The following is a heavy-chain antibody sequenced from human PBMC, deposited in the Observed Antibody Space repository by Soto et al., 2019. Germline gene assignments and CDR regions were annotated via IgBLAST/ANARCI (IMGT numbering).Heavy chain of an antibody. V-gene: IGHV1-69*06. CDR1: GGTFSSYA. J-gene: IGHJ6*02. Sequence: QVQLVQSGAEVKKPGSSVKVSCKASGGTFSSYAISWVRQAPGQGLEWMGGIIPIFGTANYAQKFQGRVTITADKSTSTAYMELSSLRSEDTAVYYCARRGYCSSPSCPDPYYYYGMDVWGQGTTVTVSS. CDR2: IIPIFGTA. CDR3: ARRGYCSSPSCPDPYYYYGMDV. D-gene: IGHD2-2*01.